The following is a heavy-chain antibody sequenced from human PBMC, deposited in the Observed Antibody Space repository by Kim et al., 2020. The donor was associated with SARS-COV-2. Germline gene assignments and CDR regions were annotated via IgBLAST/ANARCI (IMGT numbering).Heavy chain of an antibody. CDR3: AGEGYDSSGY. D-gene: IGHD3-22*01. J-gene: IGHJ4*02. CDR1: GFTFSSYA. Sequence: GGSLRLSCAASGFTFSSYAMHWVRQAPGKGLEWVAVISYDGSNKYYADSVKGRFTISRDNSKNTLYLQMNSLRAEDTAVYYCAGEGYDSSGYWGQGTLVTVSS. CDR2: ISYDGSNK. V-gene: IGHV3-30*04.